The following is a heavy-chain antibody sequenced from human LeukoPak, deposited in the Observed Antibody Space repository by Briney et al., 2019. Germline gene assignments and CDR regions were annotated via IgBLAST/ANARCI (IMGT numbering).Heavy chain of an antibody. CDR1: GGSISTYY. Sequence: SETLSLTCIVSGGSISTYYWSWIRQPPGKGLEWIGFIYYSGSTNSNPSLKSRVTISVDTSKNQFSLKLSSVTAADTAVYYCATRSSTGYYLTWDYWGQGTLVTVSS. CDR2: IYYSGST. CDR3: ATRSSTGYYLTWDY. V-gene: IGHV4-59*12. D-gene: IGHD3-22*01. J-gene: IGHJ4*02.